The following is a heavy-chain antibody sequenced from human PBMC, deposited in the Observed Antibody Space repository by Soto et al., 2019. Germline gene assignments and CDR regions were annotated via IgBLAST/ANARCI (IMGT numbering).Heavy chain of an antibody. Sequence: QVQLQESGPGLMKPSQTLSLTCTVSGGSISSGGYYWSWIRQHPGKGLEWIGYIYYSGSTYYNPSLKSRVTISVDTSKNQFSLKLSSVTAADTAVYYCASGGSSSSRGPHHYWGQGTLVTVSS. D-gene: IGHD6-13*01. CDR3: ASGGSSSSRGPHHY. V-gene: IGHV4-31*03. CDR1: GGSISSGGYY. CDR2: IYYSGST. J-gene: IGHJ4*02.